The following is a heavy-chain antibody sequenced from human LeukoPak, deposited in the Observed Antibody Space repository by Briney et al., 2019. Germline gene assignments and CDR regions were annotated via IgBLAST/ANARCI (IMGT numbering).Heavy chain of an antibody. V-gene: IGHV3-23*01. D-gene: IGHD6-6*01. CDR2: ISGSGGST. CDR3: AKAYSSSPAFDY. J-gene: IGHJ4*02. CDR1: GFTFSSYG. Sequence: PGGSLRLSCAASGFTFSSYGMSWVRQAPGKGLEWVSAISGSGGSTYYADSVKGRFTISRDNSKNTLYLQMNSLRAEDTAVYYCAKAYSSSPAFDYWGQGTLVTVSS.